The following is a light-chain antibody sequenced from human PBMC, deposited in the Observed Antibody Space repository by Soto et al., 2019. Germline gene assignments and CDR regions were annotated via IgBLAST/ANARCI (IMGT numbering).Light chain of an antibody. CDR1: QSVLYRSNNKNY. CDR2: WAS. Sequence: DIVMTQSPDSLAVSLGERATINCKSSQSVLYRSNNKNYLAWYQHKPGQAPKLIISWASTRESVVPERFSGSGSGTDFSLTISSLQAEDVAVYYCQQYYITPRTFGQGTKVEI. J-gene: IGKJ1*01. V-gene: IGKV4-1*01. CDR3: QQYYITPRT.